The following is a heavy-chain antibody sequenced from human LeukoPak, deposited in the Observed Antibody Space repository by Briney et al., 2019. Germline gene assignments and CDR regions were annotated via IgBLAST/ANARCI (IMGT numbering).Heavy chain of an antibody. J-gene: IGHJ3*02. CDR2: IIPIFGTA. D-gene: IGHD3-22*01. Sequence: SVKVSCKASGYTFTSYYMHWVRQAPGQGLEWMGGIIPIFGTANYAQKFQGRVTITADESTSTAYMELSSLRSEDTAVYYCARAILGPYYYDSSGYRDAFDIWGQGTMVTVSS. V-gene: IGHV1-69*13. CDR1: GYTFTSYY. CDR3: ARAILGPYYYDSSGYRDAFDI.